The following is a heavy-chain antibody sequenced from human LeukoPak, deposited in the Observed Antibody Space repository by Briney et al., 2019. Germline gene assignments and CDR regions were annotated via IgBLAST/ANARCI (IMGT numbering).Heavy chain of an antibody. D-gene: IGHD3-10*01. J-gene: IGHJ4*02. Sequence: GGSLRLSCAASGFTFSSYEMNWVRQAPGKGLEWVSYISSSGSTIYYADSLKGRVTISRDNAKNSLYLQMNSLRAEDTAIYYCARDGVYGSGSYDYWGQGTLVTVSS. V-gene: IGHV3-48*03. CDR3: ARDGVYGSGSYDY. CDR1: GFTFSSYE. CDR2: ISSSGSTI.